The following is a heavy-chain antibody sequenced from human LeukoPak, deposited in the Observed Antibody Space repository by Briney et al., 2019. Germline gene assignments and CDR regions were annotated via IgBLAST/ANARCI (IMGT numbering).Heavy chain of an antibody. CDR1: GFTFSGFG. D-gene: IGHD3-22*01. CDR3: ARDRDYYEGHAFDI. V-gene: IGHV3-30*03. Sequence: PGGSLRLSCSASGFTFSGFGMHWVRQAPGRGPEWVAVISYDGTDEYYADSVKGRFTISRDHSKNTLYLQMNSLRAEDTAVYYCARDRDYYEGHAFDIWGQGTMVTVSS. J-gene: IGHJ3*02. CDR2: ISYDGTDE.